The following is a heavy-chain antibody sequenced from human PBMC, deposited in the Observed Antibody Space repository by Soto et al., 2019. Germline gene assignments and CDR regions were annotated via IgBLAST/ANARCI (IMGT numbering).Heavy chain of an antibody. D-gene: IGHD6-6*01. Sequence: QMQLQESGPGLVKPSGTLSLTCGVSGGSISSSKWWTWVRQPPGKGPEWIGEIYHSGSTNYNPSLTSRVTTSLDKSTNQFSLTLSSVTAADTAVYYCASQDYISSTDASFLVNGYFDLWGRGILVTVSS. CDR1: GGSISSSKW. CDR2: IYHSGST. J-gene: IGHJ2*01. V-gene: IGHV4-4*02. CDR3: ASQDYISSTDASFLVNGYFDL.